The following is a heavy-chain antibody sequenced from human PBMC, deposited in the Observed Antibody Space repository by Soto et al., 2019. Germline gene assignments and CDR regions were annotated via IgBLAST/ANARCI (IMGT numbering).Heavy chain of an antibody. CDR1: GLTFSLYA. CDR2: ISGSGSST. D-gene: IGHD4-4*01. J-gene: IGHJ6*02. V-gene: IGHV3-23*01. CDR3: AKDPGYSNYYGIDV. Sequence: EVQLLESGGGLVQPGGSLRLSCAASGLTFSLYAMIWVRQAPGKGLEWVSAISGSGSSTYYADSVKGRFTTSRDNSKNTLFLQMDSLRAEDTAVYYCAKDPGYSNYYGIDVWGQGTTVTVSS.